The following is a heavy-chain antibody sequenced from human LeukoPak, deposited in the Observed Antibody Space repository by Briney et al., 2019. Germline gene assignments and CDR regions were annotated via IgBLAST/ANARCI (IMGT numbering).Heavy chain of an antibody. D-gene: IGHD1-26*01. CDR1: GGTFSSYA. CDR2: IIPIFGTA. V-gene: IGHV1-69*05. CDR3: ARDNRRLLQPFDY. J-gene: IGHJ4*02. Sequence: ASVKVSCKASGGTFSSYAISWVRQAPGQGLEWMGRIIPIFGTANYAQKFQGRVTITTDESTSTAYMELSSLRSEDTAVYYCARDNRRLLQPFDYWGQGTPVTVSS.